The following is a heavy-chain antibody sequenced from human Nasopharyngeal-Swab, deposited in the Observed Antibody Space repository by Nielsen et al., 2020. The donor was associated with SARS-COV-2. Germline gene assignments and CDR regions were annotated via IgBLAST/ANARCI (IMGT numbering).Heavy chain of an antibody. D-gene: IGHD2-2*01. CDR3: ARLGYCSSTSCPGPFDI. V-gene: IGHV4-34*01. J-gene: IGHJ3*02. CDR2: INHSGST. Sequence: SDTLSLTCAVYGGSFSGYYWSWIRQPPGKGLEWMGEINHSGSTNYNPSLKSRVTISVDTSKNQSSLKLSSVTAAETAVYYCARLGYCSSTSCPGPFDIWGQGTMVTVSS. CDR1: GGSFSGYY.